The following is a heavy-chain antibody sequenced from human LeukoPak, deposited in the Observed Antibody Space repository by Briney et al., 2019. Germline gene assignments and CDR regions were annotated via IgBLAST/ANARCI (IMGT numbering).Heavy chain of an antibody. CDR2: ISGSGGIT. CDR1: GFTFSTFA. J-gene: IGHJ4*02. Sequence: PSGGSLRLSCAASGFTFSTFAMTWVRQAPGKGLEWVSPISGSGGITYYADSVNGRFTISRDNSKNTLYLQMHSLRAEDTAVYYCAARPGEVAVPFDYWGQGTLVTVSS. CDR3: AARPGEVAVPFDY. D-gene: IGHD2-15*01. V-gene: IGHV3-23*01.